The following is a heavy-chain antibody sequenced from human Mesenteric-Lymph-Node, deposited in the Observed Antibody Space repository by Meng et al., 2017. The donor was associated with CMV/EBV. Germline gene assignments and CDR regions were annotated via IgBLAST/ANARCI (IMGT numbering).Heavy chain of an antibody. CDR3: ARTPYDFWSGGYGMDV. Sequence: GESLKISCAASGFNFGGYWMNWVRQAPGKGLEWVANIKQDGSEKYYVDSVKGRFTISRDNAKNSLYLQMNGLRAEDTAVYYCARTPYDFWSGGYGMDVWGQGTTVTVSS. CDR1: GFNFGGYW. D-gene: IGHD3-3*01. V-gene: IGHV3-7*01. J-gene: IGHJ6*02. CDR2: IKQDGSEK.